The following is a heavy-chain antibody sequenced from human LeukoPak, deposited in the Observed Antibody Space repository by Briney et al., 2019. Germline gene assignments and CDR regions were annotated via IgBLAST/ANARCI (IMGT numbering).Heavy chain of an antibody. CDR1: GFTFDDYA. CDR3: AKDIYDSPISAYFYY. J-gene: IGHJ4*02. D-gene: IGHD3-3*01. Sequence: GRSLRLSCAASGFTFDDYAMHWVRQAPGKGLEWVSGISWNSGSIGYADSVKGRFTISRDNAKNSLYLQMNSLRAEDMALYYCAKDIYDSPISAYFYYWGQGTLVTVSS. V-gene: IGHV3-9*03. CDR2: ISWNSGSI.